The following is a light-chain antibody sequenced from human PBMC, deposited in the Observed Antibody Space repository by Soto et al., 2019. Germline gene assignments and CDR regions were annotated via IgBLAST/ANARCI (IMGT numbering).Light chain of an antibody. CDR3: QQYDNLPVT. Sequence: DIQMTQSPSSHSASVGDRVTITCQASQAINIYLNWYQQKPGKAPNLLIYEASNLEKGVPSRFSGGGSGTHFTLTINSLQPEDIATYYCQQYDNLPVTFGPGTKLDI. V-gene: IGKV1-33*01. CDR2: EAS. CDR1: QAINIY. J-gene: IGKJ3*01.